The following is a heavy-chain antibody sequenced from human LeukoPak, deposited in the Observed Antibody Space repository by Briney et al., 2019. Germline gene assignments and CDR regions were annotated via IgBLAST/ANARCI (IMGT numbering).Heavy chain of an antibody. CDR1: GFTFSSYA. Sequence: PGGSLRLSCAASGFTFSSYAMPWVRQAPGKGLEWVAVISYDGSNKYYADSVKGRFTISRDNSKNTLYLQMNSLRAEDTAVYYCARGRNDLTYYYDSSGYSTLDFDYWGQGTLVTVSS. V-gene: IGHV3-30-3*01. CDR2: ISYDGSNK. J-gene: IGHJ4*02. CDR3: ARGRNDLTYYYDSSGYSTLDFDY. D-gene: IGHD3-22*01.